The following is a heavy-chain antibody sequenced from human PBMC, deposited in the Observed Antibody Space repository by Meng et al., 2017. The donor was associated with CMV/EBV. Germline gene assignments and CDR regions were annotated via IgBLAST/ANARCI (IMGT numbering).Heavy chain of an antibody. D-gene: IGHD3-22*01. Sequence: QVQIQQWGAGLVESSETLSLPCAGYGGSFSGYDWSWIRQPPGKGLEWSGEINHSGRTNYNPSLKSRVTISVDTSKNQFSLKLSSVTAADTAVYYCARVWDSGWDYWGQGTLGHRLL. CDR2: INHSGRT. V-gene: IGHV4-34*01. J-gene: IGHJ4*02. CDR1: GGSFSGYD. CDR3: ARVWDSGWDY.